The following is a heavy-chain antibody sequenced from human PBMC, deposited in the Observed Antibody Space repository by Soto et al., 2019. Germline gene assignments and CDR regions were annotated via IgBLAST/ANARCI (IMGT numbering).Heavy chain of an antibody. V-gene: IGHV3-7*01. J-gene: IGHJ6*02. CDR2: IKQDGREK. CDR3: ARAGQADNYYYYGMAV. CDR1: GFTFVSYG. Sequence: GGSLILSCASSGFTFVSYGMSWVRQAPGKGREWVANIKQDGREKYYVDSVKGRFTISRDNAKNSLYLQMNSLRAEDTAVYYCARAGQADNYYYYGMAVWGHGTTVTVSS. D-gene: IGHD2-15*01.